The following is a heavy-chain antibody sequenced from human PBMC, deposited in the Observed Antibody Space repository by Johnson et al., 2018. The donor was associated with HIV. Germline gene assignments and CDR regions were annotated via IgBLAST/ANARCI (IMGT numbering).Heavy chain of an antibody. CDR1: GFTVSTNY. CDR3: AKKRSVLAARLGDGFDI. CDR2: IYSGGST. D-gene: IGHD6-6*01. Sequence: VQLVESGGGLIQPGGSLRLSCAASGFTVSTNYMSWVRQAPGKGLDWVSVIYSGGSTYYADSVKGRCTISRDNSKNTLYLQMNSLRAEYTAVYYCAKKRSVLAARLGDGFDIWGQGTMVTVSS. V-gene: IGHV3-53*01. J-gene: IGHJ3*02.